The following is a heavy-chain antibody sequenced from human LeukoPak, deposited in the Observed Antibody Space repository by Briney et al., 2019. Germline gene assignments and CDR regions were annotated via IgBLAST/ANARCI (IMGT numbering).Heavy chain of an antibody. Sequence: PSETLSLTCAVYGGSFSGYYWSWIRQPPGKGLEWIGRIYTSGSTNYNPSLKSRVTMSVDTSKNQFSLKLSSVTAADTAVYYCAREGKYYGSGSYYGYYYGMDVWGQGTTVTVSS. D-gene: IGHD3-10*01. CDR2: IYTSGST. J-gene: IGHJ6*02. CDR3: AREGKYYGSGSYYGYYYGMDV. CDR1: GGSFSGYY. V-gene: IGHV4-4*07.